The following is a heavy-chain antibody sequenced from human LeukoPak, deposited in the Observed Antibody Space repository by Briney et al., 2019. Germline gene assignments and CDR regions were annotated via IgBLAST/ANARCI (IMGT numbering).Heavy chain of an antibody. CDR1: GGSFSGYY. V-gene: IGHV4-34*01. CDR2: INHSGST. CDR3: ARRGAGYCSSTSCHRWFDP. J-gene: IGHJ5*02. Sequence: SETLSLTCAVYGGSFSGYYWSWIRQPPGKGLEWIGEINHSGSTNYNPSHKSRVTISVDTSKNQFSLKLSSVTAADTAVYYCARRGAGYCSSTSCHRWFDPWGQGTLVTVSS. D-gene: IGHD2-2*01.